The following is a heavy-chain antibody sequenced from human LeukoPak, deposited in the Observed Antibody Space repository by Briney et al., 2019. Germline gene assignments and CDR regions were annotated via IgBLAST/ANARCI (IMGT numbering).Heavy chain of an antibody. CDR3: ARDRSDGNYYMVV. J-gene: IGHJ6*03. CDR1: GFTVSSNY. D-gene: IGHD5-24*01. Sequence: GGSLRLSCAASGFTVSSNYMSWVRQAPGKGLEWVSVIYGGGSTSYADSVKGRFTISRDNSKNTLYLQMNSLRADDTAVYYCARDRSDGNYYMVVWGKGTTVAVSS. CDR2: IYGGGST. V-gene: IGHV3-53*01.